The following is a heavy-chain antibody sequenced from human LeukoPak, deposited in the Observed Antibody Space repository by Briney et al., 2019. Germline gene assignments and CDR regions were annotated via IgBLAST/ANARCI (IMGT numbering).Heavy chain of an antibody. Sequence: TLSLTCTVSGGSISSGSYYWSWIRQPAGKGLEWIGRIYTSGSTNYNPSLKSRVTISVDTSKNQFSLKLSSVTAADTAVYYCARDLLWFGELENYYYGMDVWGQGTTVTVSS. J-gene: IGHJ6*02. CDR2: IYTSGST. CDR1: GGSISSGSYY. CDR3: ARDLLWFGELENYYYGMDV. V-gene: IGHV4-61*02. D-gene: IGHD3-10*01.